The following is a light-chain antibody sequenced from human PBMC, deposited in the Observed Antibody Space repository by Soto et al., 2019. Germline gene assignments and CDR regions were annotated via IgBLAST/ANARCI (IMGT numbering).Light chain of an antibody. V-gene: IGKV1-39*01. CDR2: AAS. CDR1: QDISNY. Sequence: DIQMTQSPSSLSASVGDRVTITCQASQDISNYLNWYQHKPGKAPKLLIYAASTLNSGVPSRFSGSGSGTDFTLTISSLQPEDFATYYCQQSYNTWSFGQGTKVDI. CDR3: QQSYNTWS. J-gene: IGKJ1*01.